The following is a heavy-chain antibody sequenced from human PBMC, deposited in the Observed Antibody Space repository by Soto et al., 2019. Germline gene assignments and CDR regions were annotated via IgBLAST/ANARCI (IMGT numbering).Heavy chain of an antibody. Sequence: EVQLLESGGGLVQPGGSLRLSCAASGFTFGNYAFSWVRQAPGNGLEWVSVISGGGDATYYPDSVKGRFTTSRDNSKNRMYLKMNSVRAEDTAVYYCAMKSLGSITLPALKYFDYWGQGTLVNVSS. CDR2: ISGGGDAT. V-gene: IGHV3-23*01. J-gene: IGHJ4*02. CDR1: GFTFGNYA. D-gene: IGHD5-12*01. CDR3: AMKSLGSITLPALKYFDY.